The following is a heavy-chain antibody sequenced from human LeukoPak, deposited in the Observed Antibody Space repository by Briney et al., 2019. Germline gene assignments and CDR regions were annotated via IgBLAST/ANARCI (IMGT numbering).Heavy chain of an antibody. D-gene: IGHD3-10*01. CDR3: ASFTMVRGYNWFDP. CDR1: DGSISSGGYS. J-gene: IGHJ5*02. V-gene: IGHV4-30-2*01. CDR2: IYHSGST. Sequence: PSETPSLTCAVSDGSISSGGYSWSWIRQPPGKGLEWIGYIYHSGSTYYNPSLKSRVTISVDRSKNQFSLKLSSVTAADTAVYYCASFTMVRGYNWFDPWGQGTLVTVSS.